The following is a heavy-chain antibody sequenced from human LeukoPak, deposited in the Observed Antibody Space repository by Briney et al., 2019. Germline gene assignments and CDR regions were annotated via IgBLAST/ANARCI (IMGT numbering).Heavy chain of an antibody. D-gene: IGHD3-10*02. CDR2: ISSSGRTT. CDR3: AELGITMIGGV. V-gene: IGHV3-48*03. J-gene: IGHJ6*04. CDR1: GFSVNSYD. Sequence: GGSLRLSCAASGFSVNSYDMNWVRQAPGKGLEWVSKISSSGRTTYYADSVKGRFTISRDNAKNSLYLQMNSLRAEDTAVYYCAELGITMIGGVWGKGTTVTISS.